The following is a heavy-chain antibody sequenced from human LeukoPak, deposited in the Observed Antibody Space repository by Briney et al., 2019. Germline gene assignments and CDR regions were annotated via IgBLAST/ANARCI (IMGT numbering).Heavy chain of an antibody. V-gene: IGHV3-7*05. Sequence: PRGSLRLSCAASGFTFSNYCLSWVRQAPGKGLEWVANIKQDGSEKYYVDSVRGRFTISRDNAENSLFLQMNSLRAEDTAVYYCARDLRPRNYYFYGMDVWGQGTTVTVSS. D-gene: IGHD3-3*01. CDR3: ARDLRPRNYYFYGMDV. CDR1: GFTFSNYC. J-gene: IGHJ6*02. CDR2: IKQDGSEK.